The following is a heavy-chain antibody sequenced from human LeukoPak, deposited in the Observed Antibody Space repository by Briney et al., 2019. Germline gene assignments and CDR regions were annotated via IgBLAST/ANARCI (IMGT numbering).Heavy chain of an antibody. J-gene: IGHJ1*01. V-gene: IGHV3-30*18. Sequence: GGSLRLSCVASGFTFSNYGMQWVRQAPGKGLEWVAVVSHDGRTTFYADSVKGRFTISRDNSRNTLDLQMYSLRAEDTAVYFCVKEPTSYSSGWYFQHWGQGTLVTVSS. CDR3: VKEPTSYSSGWYFQH. CDR1: GFTFSNYG. D-gene: IGHD6-25*01. CDR2: VSHDGRTT.